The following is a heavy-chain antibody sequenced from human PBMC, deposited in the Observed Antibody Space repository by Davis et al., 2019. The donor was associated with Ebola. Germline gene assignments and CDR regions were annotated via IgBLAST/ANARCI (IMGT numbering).Heavy chain of an antibody. Sequence: GESLKISCAVSGFTFDDDAMSWVRQAPGKGLEWVSSITGSGGSRYHADSVKGRFTISRDNSENTLHLQMNSLRADDTAVYYCAKSTMIVGDWDFDYWGQGTLVTVSS. CDR3: AKSTMIVGDWDFDY. CDR1: GFTFDDDA. D-gene: IGHD3-22*01. CDR2: ITGSGGSR. V-gene: IGHV3-23*01. J-gene: IGHJ4*02.